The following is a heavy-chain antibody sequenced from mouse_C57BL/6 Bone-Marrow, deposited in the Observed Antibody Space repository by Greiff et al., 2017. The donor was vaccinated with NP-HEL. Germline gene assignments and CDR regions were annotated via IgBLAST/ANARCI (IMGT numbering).Heavy chain of an antibody. D-gene: IGHD1-1*01. CDR1: GYTFTDYE. V-gene: IGHV1-15*01. Sequence: VQLQESGAELVRPGASVTLSCKASGYTFTDYEMHWVKQTPVHGLEWIGAIDPETGGTAYNQKFKGKAILTADNSSSTAYMELRSLTSEDSAVYYCTREGRGLLSWFAYWGQGTLVTVSA. CDR2: IDPETGGT. CDR3: TREGRGLLSWFAY. J-gene: IGHJ3*01.